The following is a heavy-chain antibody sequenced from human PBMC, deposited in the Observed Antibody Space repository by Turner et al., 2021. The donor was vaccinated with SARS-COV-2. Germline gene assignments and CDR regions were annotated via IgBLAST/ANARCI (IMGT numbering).Heavy chain of an antibody. V-gene: IGHV4-34*01. CDR3: ARVNYGGVTVRDYYSYYGMDV. CDR1: GGSFSGYY. CDR2: ISHSGST. D-gene: IGHD2-21*02. J-gene: IGHJ6*02. Sequence: QVQLQQWGAGLLKPSETLSLTCAAYGGSFSGYYWSWIRQSPGKGLEWIVEISHSGSTTYNPSLKSRVTLSVDRSKIQFSLRLSSVTAADTAVYYCARVNYGGVTVRDYYSYYGMDVWSQGTTVTVS.